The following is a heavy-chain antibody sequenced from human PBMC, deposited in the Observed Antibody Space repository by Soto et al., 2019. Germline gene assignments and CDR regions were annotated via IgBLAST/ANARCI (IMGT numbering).Heavy chain of an antibody. V-gene: IGHV3-23*01. Sequence: GGSLRLSCAASGFTFSSYAMSWVRQAPGKGLEWVSAISGSGGSTYYADSVKGRFTISRDNSKNTLYLQMNSLRAEDTAVYYCAKAASKRRVRGNYYYMDVWGKGTTVTVSS. CDR3: AKAASKRRVRGNYYYMDV. D-gene: IGHD3-10*01. CDR1: GFTFSSYA. J-gene: IGHJ6*03. CDR2: ISGSGGST.